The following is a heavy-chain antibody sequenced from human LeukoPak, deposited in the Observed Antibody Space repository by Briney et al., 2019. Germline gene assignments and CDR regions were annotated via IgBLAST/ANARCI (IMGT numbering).Heavy chain of an antibody. CDR1: GFTFTSHW. V-gene: IGHV3-7*03. J-gene: IGHJ6*03. D-gene: IGHD6-13*01. CDR3: ARDGPIAAADNYYMDV. CDR2: IKYDGSEK. Sequence: GGSLRLSCAASGFTFTSHWMSWVRQAPGKGLEWVANIKYDGSEKNYVDSVRGRFTISRDNAKNPLYLQMNSLRAEDTAVYYCARDGPIAAADNYYMDVWGKGTTVTVSS.